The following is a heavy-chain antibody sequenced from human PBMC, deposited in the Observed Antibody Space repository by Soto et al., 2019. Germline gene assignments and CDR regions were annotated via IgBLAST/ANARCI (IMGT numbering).Heavy chain of an antibody. J-gene: IGHJ6*03. CDR3: ANRPGYYMGV. Sequence: EVQLLESGGGLVQSGGSLRLSCAASGFIVTNYAMSWVRQAPGQGLEWVSTFGTSGNTYYADSVKGRFTISRDDSKNTPILPMNTLRAEDTAFYYCANRPGYYMGVWGKRPPVTVSS. CDR1: GFIVTNYA. CDR2: FGTSGNT. V-gene: IGHV3-23*01.